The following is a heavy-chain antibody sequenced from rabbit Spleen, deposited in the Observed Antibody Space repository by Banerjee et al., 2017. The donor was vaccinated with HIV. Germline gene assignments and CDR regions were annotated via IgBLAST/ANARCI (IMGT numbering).Heavy chain of an antibody. CDR2: INSDTT. V-gene: IGHV1S69*01. CDR1: GFSLSNFA. Sequence: KESGGGLVTPGGTLTLTCTVSGFSLSNFAVSWVRQAPGKGLEWIGIINSDTTAYATWAKGRFTVSKTSTTVDLKITSPTTEDSATYFCARVFLGNYYGMDLWGQGTLVTVS. J-gene: IGHJ6*01. D-gene: IGHD4-2*01. CDR3: ARVFLGNYYGMDL.